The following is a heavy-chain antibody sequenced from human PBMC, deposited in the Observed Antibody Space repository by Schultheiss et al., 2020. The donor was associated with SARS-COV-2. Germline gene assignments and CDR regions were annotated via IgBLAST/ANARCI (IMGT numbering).Heavy chain of an antibody. Sequence: SETLSLTCAVYGGSFSGYYWSWIRQPPGKGLEWIGTIYYSGSTYYNPSLKSRVTISLDTSKNQFSLKLNSVTASDTAIYYCARRAVAGENWFDPWGQGTLVTVSS. D-gene: IGHD6-19*01. J-gene: IGHJ5*02. CDR1: GGSFSGYY. CDR3: ARRAVAGENWFDP. CDR2: IYYSGST. V-gene: IGHV4-34*01.